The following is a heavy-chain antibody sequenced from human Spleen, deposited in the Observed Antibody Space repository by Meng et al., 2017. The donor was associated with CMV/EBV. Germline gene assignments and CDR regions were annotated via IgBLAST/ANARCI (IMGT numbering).Heavy chain of an antibody. CDR1: GFTFSSFA. Sequence: GESLKISCAASGFTFSSFALTWVRQAPGKGLEWVSVISGSGGTTYFADSVRGRFTISRDNSKNTLYLQMNSLRAEDTAVYYCAKGYYYDSSGVYWTRNYFDYWGQGTLVTVSS. V-gene: IGHV3-23*01. J-gene: IGHJ4*02. CDR3: AKGYYYDSSGVYWTRNYFDY. D-gene: IGHD3-22*01. CDR2: ISGSGGTT.